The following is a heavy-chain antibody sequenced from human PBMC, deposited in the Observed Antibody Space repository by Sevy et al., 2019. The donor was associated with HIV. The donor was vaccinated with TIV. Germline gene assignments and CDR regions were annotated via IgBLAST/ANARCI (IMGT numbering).Heavy chain of an antibody. J-gene: IGHJ4*02. Sequence: GGSLRLSCAASGFTFDDCGMSWVRQAPGKGLEWVSGINWNGGSTGYADSVKGRFTISRDNAKNSLYLQMNSLRAEDTALYHCARGVFYGDLYFDYWGQGTLVTVSS. CDR2: INWNGGST. D-gene: IGHD4-17*01. CDR3: ARGVFYGDLYFDY. V-gene: IGHV3-20*01. CDR1: GFTFDDCG.